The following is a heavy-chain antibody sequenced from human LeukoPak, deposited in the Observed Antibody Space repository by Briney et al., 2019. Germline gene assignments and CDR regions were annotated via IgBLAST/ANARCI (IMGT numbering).Heavy chain of an antibody. CDR3: ARHVNSNGSPSDY. CDR1: GASISSYY. Sequence: SETLSLTCTVSGASISSYYWSWIRQSPGKGLEWIGYIYYSGRTNYNPSLKSRVTISVDTSKNQFSLKLRSVTAADTAVYYCARHVNSNGSPSDYWGQGTLVTVSS. D-gene: IGHD1-26*01. J-gene: IGHJ4*02. CDR2: IYYSGRT. V-gene: IGHV4-59*08.